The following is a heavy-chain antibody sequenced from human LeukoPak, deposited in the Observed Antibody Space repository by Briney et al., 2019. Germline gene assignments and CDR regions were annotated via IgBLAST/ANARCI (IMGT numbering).Heavy chain of an antibody. CDR1: GGSISSSSYY. CDR3: VTRQYCGGDCSDGY. V-gene: IGHV4-39*01. CDR2: IYYSGST. Sequence: SETLSLTCTVSGGSISSSSYYWGWIRQPPGKGLEWIGSIYYSGSTYYNPSLKSRVTISVDTSKNQFSLKLSSVTSADTAVYYCVTRQYCGGDCSDGYWGQGTLVTVSS. J-gene: IGHJ4*02. D-gene: IGHD2-21*02.